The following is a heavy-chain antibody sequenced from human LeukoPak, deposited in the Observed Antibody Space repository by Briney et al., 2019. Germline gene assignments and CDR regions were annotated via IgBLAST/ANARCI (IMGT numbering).Heavy chain of an antibody. CDR1: GYTFTGYY. D-gene: IGHD3-10*01. J-gene: IGHJ6*02. V-gene: IGHV1-2*04. Sequence: ASVKVSCKASGYTFTGYYMHWVRQAPGQGLEWMGWINLNSGGTNYAQKFQGWVTMTRDTSISTAYMELSRLRSDDTAVYYCAREERGITMVRGINYYYYYGMDVWGQGTTVTVSS. CDR3: AREERGITMVRGINYYYYYGMDV. CDR2: INLNSGGT.